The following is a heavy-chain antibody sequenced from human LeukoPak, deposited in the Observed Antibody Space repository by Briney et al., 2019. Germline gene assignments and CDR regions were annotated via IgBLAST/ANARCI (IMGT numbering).Heavy chain of an antibody. Sequence: VKVSCKASGYTFTSYGISWVRQAPGQGLEWMGRINPNSGDSNYAQKFQGRVTMTRDTSITTAYMELSSLKSDDTAVYYCARACSGGICYSDNWLDPWGQGTQVTVSS. J-gene: IGHJ5*02. CDR2: INPNSGDS. CDR3: ARACSGGICYSDNWLDP. D-gene: IGHD2-15*01. V-gene: IGHV1-2*06. CDR1: GYTFTSYG.